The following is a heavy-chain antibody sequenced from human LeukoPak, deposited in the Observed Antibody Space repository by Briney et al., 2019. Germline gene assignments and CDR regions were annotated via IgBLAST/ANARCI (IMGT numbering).Heavy chain of an antibody. CDR2: INHSGST. Sequence: PSETLSLTCAVYGGSFSGYYWSWIRQPPGKGLEWIGEINHSGSTNYNPSLKSRVTISVDTSKNQFSLKLSSVTAADTAVYYCARPRGGGRYYGSGRYNWFDPWGQGTLVTVSS. V-gene: IGHV4-34*01. CDR3: ARPRGGGRYYGSGRYNWFDP. J-gene: IGHJ5*02. CDR1: GGSFSGYY. D-gene: IGHD3-10*01.